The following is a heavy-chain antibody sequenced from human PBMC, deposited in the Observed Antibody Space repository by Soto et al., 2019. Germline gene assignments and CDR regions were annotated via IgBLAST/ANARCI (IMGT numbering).Heavy chain of an antibody. V-gene: IGHV3-23*01. Sequence: GGSLRLSCAASGFTFSSYAMSWVRQAPGKGLEWVSAISGSGGSTYYADSVKGRFTISRDNSKNTLYLQMNSLRAEDTAVYYCSKDSTPISYCSSTSCLNYYYYMDVWGKGTTVTVSS. CDR1: GFTFSSYA. CDR2: ISGSGGST. D-gene: IGHD2-2*01. CDR3: SKDSTPISYCSSTSCLNYYYYMDV. J-gene: IGHJ6*03.